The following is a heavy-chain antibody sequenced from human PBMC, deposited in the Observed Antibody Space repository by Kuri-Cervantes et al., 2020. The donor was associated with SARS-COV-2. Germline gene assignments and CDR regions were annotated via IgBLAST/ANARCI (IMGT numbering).Heavy chain of an antibody. CDR2: IYYSGST. CDR3: AGGSGYCSSTSCYDWWWFDP. V-gene: IGHV4-61*01. CDR1: GGSVSSGSYY. Sequence: GSLTLSCTVSGGSVSSGSYYWSWIRQPPGKGLEWIGYIYYSGSTNYNPSLKSRVTISVDTSKNQFSLKLSSVTAADTAVYYCAGGSGYCSSTSCYDWWWFDPWGQGTLVTVSS. D-gene: IGHD2-2*01. J-gene: IGHJ5*02.